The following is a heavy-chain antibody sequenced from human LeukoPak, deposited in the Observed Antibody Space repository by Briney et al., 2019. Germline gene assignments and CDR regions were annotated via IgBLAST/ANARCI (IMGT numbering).Heavy chain of an antibody. Sequence: PGGSLRLSCAASGFTFSSYSMNWVRQAPGKGLEWVSSISSSSSYIYYADSVKGRFTISRDNAKNPLYLQMNSLRAEDTAVYYCARDRSQYYDSSGYYHDYWGQGTLVTVSS. J-gene: IGHJ4*02. CDR1: GFTFSSYS. CDR3: ARDRSQYYDSSGYYHDY. D-gene: IGHD3-22*01. V-gene: IGHV3-21*01. CDR2: ISSSSSYI.